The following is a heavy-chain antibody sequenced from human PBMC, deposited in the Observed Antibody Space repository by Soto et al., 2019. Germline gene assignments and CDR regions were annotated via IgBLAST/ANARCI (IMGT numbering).Heavy chain of an antibody. CDR3: ATTRVRDIVLVPAARDFDY. CDR2: FDPEDGET. D-gene: IGHD2-2*01. J-gene: IGHJ4*02. CDR1: GYTLTELS. Sequence: ASVKVSCKVSGYTLTELSMHWVRQAPGKGLEWMGGFDPEDGETIYAQKFQGRVTMTEDTSTDTAYMELSSLRSEDTAVYYCATTRVRDIVLVPAARDFDYWGQGTPVTVSS. V-gene: IGHV1-24*01.